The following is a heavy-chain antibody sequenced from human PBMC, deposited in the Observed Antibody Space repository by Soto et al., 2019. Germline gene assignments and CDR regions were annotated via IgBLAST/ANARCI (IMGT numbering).Heavy chain of an antibody. J-gene: IGHJ5*02. Sequence: QVQLQESGPGLVKPSGTLSLTCAVSGGSISSSNWWSWVCQPPGKGLEWIGEIYHSGSTNYNPSLKSRVTISVDKSKNQFSPKLSSVTAADTAVYYCARDRGVGIAARRWFDPWGQGTLVTVSS. CDR1: GGSISSSNW. CDR3: ARDRGVGIAARRWFDP. D-gene: IGHD6-6*01. V-gene: IGHV4-4*02. CDR2: IYHSGST.